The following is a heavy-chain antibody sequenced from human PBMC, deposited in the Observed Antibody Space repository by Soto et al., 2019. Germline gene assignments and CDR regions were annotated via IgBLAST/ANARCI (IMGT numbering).Heavy chain of an antibody. J-gene: IGHJ6*02. V-gene: IGHV1-69*12. CDR2: IIPIFGTA. D-gene: IGHD4-4*01. CDR3: ARGTTVTTNYYYGMDV. Sequence: QVQLVQSGAEVKKPGSSVKVSCKASGGTFGSYAISWVRQAPGQGLEWMGGIIPIFGTANYAQKFQGRVTITADESTSTAYMELSSLRSEDTAVYYCARGTTVTTNYYYGMDVWGQGSTVTVSS. CDR1: GGTFGSYA.